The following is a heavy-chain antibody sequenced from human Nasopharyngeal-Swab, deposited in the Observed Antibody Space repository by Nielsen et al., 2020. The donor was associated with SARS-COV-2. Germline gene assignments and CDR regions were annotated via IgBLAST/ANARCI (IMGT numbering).Heavy chain of an antibody. CDR2: VNGDGSGT. CDR3: ARDSDTNSQYSQFDY. J-gene: IGHJ4*02. D-gene: IGHD2-15*01. V-gene: IGHV3-74*01. Sequence: GGSLRLSCAASGFTFSRYWMHWVRQAPGKGLVWVLRVNGDGSGTGHADSVKGRFTISRDNAKSMLYLQMNSLRVEDTAVDYCARDSDTNSQYSQFDYWGQGTQVTVSS. CDR1: GFTFSRYW.